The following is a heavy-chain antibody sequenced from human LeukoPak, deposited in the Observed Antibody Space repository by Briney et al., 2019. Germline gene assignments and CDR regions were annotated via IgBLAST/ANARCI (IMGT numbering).Heavy chain of an antibody. J-gene: IGHJ4*02. D-gene: IGHD2-2*02. CDR3: ARGGRYCTTTNCYIGK. Sequence: GGSLRLSCAASGFIFSNYAMNWVRQAPGKGLEWVSGISGGGGSTYYVDSVKGRFTISRDNSENTLYLQMNSLRAEDTAIYHCARGGRYCTTTNCYIGKWGQGTLVTVSS. V-gene: IGHV3-23*01. CDR2: ISGGGGST. CDR1: GFIFSNYA.